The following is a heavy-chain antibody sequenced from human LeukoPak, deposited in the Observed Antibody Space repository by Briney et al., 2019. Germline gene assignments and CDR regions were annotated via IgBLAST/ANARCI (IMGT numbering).Heavy chain of an antibody. Sequence: SETLSLTCTVSGGSISSYYWSWIRQPRGKELEWIGYISYSGSTNYNPSLKSRVTISLDTSRDQFSLELSSVTAADTAVYYCARRTNDYGYYGHYFDYWGRGTLVTVSS. CDR3: ARRTNDYGYYGHYFDY. CDR2: ISYSGST. V-gene: IGHV4-59*12. D-gene: IGHD4-17*01. CDR1: GGSISSYY. J-gene: IGHJ4*02.